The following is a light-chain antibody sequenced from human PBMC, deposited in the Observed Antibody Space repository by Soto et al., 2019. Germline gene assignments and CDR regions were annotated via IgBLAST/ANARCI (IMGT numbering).Light chain of an antibody. J-gene: IGLJ3*02. CDR2: DTV. CDR3: LLYYNAVRV. Sequence: QAVVTQEPSLTVSLGGTVTLTCGSSTGPVTGGHYPYWFQQKPGQAPKILISDTVNRASWTPVRFSGSLLGGKAALTLSGAQPEDEADYYCLLYYNAVRVFGGGTKVTVL. V-gene: IGLV7-46*01. CDR1: TGPVTGGHY.